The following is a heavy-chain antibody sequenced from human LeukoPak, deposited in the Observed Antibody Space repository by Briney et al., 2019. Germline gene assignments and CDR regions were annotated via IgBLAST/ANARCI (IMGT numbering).Heavy chain of an antibody. V-gene: IGHV3-9*01. J-gene: IGHJ4*02. CDR3: AKDITGGRSSPYFDS. CDR2: VSWNGGGM. Sequence: GGSLRLSCAASGFTFDAYAMHWVRQAPGKGLEWVSGVSWNGGGMGYAVSVKGRFTISRDNAKNSLYLQMNSLRDEDTALYYCAKDITGGRSSPYFDSWGQGTLVTVSS. CDR1: GFTFDAYA. D-gene: IGHD6-6*01.